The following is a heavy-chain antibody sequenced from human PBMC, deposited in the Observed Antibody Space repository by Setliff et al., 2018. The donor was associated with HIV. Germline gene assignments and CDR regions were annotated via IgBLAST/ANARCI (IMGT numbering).Heavy chain of an antibody. V-gene: IGHV4-4*09. J-gene: IGHJ5*01. CDR1: GGSISGYY. CDR3: ARDAVEASIPGGWFDS. D-gene: IGHD2-21*01. Sequence: SETLSLTCSVSGGSISGYYWTWIRQPPGKGLEWIGYIYSSGSTNYNPSLKSRVTISVDTSKNQFSLKLSSVTAADTAVYYCARDAVEASIPGGWFDSWGPGTLVTV. CDR2: IYSSGST.